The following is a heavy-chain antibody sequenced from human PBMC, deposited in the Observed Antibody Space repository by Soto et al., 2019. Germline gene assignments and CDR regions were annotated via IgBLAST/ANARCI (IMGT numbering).Heavy chain of an antibody. V-gene: IGHV4-31*03. CDR1: GASISSYNY. CDR3: ARDLQYSRLFYGMDV. J-gene: IGHJ6*02. D-gene: IGHD6-13*01. CDR2: IYYSGST. Sequence: SETLSLTCNVSGASISSYNYWSWIRQHPGKGLEWIGYIYYSGSTYYNPSLKSRVTISVDTSKNQFSLKLSSVTAADTAVYYCARDLQYSRLFYGMDVWGQGTTVTVSS.